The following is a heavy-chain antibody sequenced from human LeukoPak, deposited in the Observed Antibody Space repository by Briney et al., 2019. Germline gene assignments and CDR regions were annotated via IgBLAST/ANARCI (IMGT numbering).Heavy chain of an antibody. V-gene: IGHV4-34*01. CDR3: ARERYSSGWTYYFDY. CDR1: GGSISSYY. CDR2: INHSGST. J-gene: IGHJ4*02. D-gene: IGHD6-19*01. Sequence: PSETLSLTCTVSGGSISSYYWSWIRQPPGKGLEWIGEINHSGSTNYNPSLKSRVTISVDTSKNQFSLKLSSVTAADTAVYYCARERYSSGWTYYFDYWGQGTLVTVTS.